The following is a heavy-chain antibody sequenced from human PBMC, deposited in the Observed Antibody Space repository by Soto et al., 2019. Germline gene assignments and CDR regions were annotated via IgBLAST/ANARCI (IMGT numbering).Heavy chain of an antibody. V-gene: IGHV3-30-3*01. CDR3: ASRSSGWYALPYYYYGMDV. Sequence: QVQLVESGGGVVQPGRSLRLSSAASGFTFSSYAMHWVRQAPGKGLECVAVISYDGSNKYYADSVKGRFTISRDNSKNTLYLQMNSLRAEDTPVYYCASRSSGWYALPYYYYGMDVWGQGTTVTVSS. J-gene: IGHJ6*02. CDR2: ISYDGSNK. CDR1: GFTFSSYA. D-gene: IGHD6-19*01.